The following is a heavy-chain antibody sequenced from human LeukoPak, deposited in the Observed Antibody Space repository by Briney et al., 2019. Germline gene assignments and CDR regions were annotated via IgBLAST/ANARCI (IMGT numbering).Heavy chain of an antibody. CDR2: ISSNGGST. J-gene: IGHJ6*03. Sequence: PGGSLRLSCAASGFTFSSYAMHWVRQAPGKGLEYVSAISSNGGSTYYANSVKGRFTISRDNSKNTLYLQMGSLRAGDMAVYYCARAHYYDSSGYRPSYYYMDVWGKGTTVTVSS. V-gene: IGHV3-64*01. CDR1: GFTFSSYA. D-gene: IGHD3-22*01. CDR3: ARAHYYDSSGYRPSYYYMDV.